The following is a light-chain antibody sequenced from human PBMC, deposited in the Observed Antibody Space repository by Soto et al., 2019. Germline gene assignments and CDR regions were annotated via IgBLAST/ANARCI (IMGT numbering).Light chain of an antibody. V-gene: IGLV1-44*01. CDR1: SYNIGSNT. CDR3: AAWDDSLNGSYV. J-gene: IGLJ1*01. CDR2: SNN. Sequence: QSVLTQPPSASGTPGQRVTISCSGSSYNIGSNTVNWYQQLQGTAPKLLIYSNNQRPSGVPDRFSGSKSGTSASLSISGLQSEDEADYYCAAWDDSLNGSYVFGTGTKVTVL.